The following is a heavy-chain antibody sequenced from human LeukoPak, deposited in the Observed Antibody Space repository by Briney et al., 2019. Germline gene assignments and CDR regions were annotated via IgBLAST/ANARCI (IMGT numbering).Heavy chain of an antibody. Sequence: SETLSLTCTVSGGSISSYYWSWIRQPPGKGLEWIGYIYYSGSTNYNPSLKSRVTISVDTSKNQFSLKLRSVTAADTAVYYCARRYCGGDCYFAEGPLDAFDIWGQGTMVTVSS. CDR2: IYYSGST. CDR1: GGSISSYY. CDR3: ARRYCGGDCYFAEGPLDAFDI. V-gene: IGHV4-59*08. D-gene: IGHD2-21*02. J-gene: IGHJ3*02.